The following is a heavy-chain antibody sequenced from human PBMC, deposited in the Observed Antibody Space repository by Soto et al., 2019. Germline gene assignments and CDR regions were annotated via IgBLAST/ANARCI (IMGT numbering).Heavy chain of an antibody. V-gene: IGHV1-69*01. Sequence: QVQLVQSGAEVKTPGSSVKVSCKASGGTLSDYAISWVRQAPGQGLEWMGGIMPTVDSANYAQNFQGRLTISVDESTSTANLELSSLRSADTAVYYCAVAAVREIMAQESSGMAVWGQGTTVIVSS. J-gene: IGHJ6*02. CDR1: GGTLSDYA. CDR3: AVAAVREIMAQESSGMAV. CDR2: IMPTVDSA. D-gene: IGHD3-10*01.